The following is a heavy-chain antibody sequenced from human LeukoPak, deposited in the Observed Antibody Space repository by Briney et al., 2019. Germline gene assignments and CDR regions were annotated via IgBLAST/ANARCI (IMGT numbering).Heavy chain of an antibody. CDR2: INPNSGGT. Sequence: ASVKVSCKASGYTFTGYYMHWVRQAPEQGLEWMAWINPNSGGTYYAQNFHDRITMTRDTSISTAYMELSRLRSDDTAIYYCARANALYCSSTSCLFDYWGQGTLVTVSS. D-gene: IGHD2-2*01. CDR3: ARANALYCSSTSCLFDY. J-gene: IGHJ4*02. CDR1: GYTFTGYY. V-gene: IGHV1-2*02.